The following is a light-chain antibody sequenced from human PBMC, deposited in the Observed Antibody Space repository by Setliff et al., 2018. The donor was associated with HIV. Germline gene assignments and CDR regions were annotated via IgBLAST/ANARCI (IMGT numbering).Light chain of an antibody. V-gene: IGLV2-14*03. J-gene: IGLJ2*01. CDR1: NSDVGGYNY. CDR3: AAWDDNLSAVV. Sequence: QSVLAQPASVSAAPGLAITISCTGTNSDVGGYNYVSWYVQEPGKAPKLIMYNFTSRPSGISNRFSGSKSGTSASLAVSGLRSEDEADYFCAAWDDNLSAVVFGGGTKVTVL. CDR2: NFT.